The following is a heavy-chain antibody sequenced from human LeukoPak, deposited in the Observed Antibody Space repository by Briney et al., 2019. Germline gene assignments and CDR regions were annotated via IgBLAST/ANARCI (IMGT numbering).Heavy chain of an antibody. Sequence: GRSLRLSCAASGFTFDDYAMHWVRQAPGKGLEWASGISWNSGSIGYADSVKGRFTISRDNAKNSLYLQMNSLRAEDTALYYCAKDIRAGYSSGWRFDYWGQGTLVTVSS. V-gene: IGHV3-9*01. CDR3: AKDIRAGYSSGWRFDY. D-gene: IGHD6-19*01. CDR2: ISWNSGSI. J-gene: IGHJ4*02. CDR1: GFTFDDYA.